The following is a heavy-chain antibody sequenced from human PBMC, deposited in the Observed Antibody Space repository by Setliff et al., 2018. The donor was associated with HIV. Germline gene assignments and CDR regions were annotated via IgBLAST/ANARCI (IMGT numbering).Heavy chain of an antibody. CDR2: IYTSGST. V-gene: IGHV4-4*07. CDR3: ARVRDYGGNFFDY. D-gene: IGHD4-17*01. Sequence: SETLSLTCTVSGGSISGYYWSWIRQPAGKGLEWIGRIYTSGSTNYNPSLKSRVTLSVDTSKNQFSLKLNSVTAADTAVYYCARVRDYGGNFFDYWGQGTLVTVSS. J-gene: IGHJ4*02. CDR1: GGSISGYY.